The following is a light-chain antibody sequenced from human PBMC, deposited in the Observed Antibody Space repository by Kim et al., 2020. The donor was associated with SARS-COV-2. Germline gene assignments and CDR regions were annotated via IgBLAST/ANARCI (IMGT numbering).Light chain of an antibody. CDR3: QQYDSAPYT. V-gene: IGKV4-1*01. CDR2: WAS. Sequence: DIVMTQSPDSLAVSLGERATINCKSSQSVLYSSNNKNYLAWYQQKPGQPPKLLIYWASTRESGVPDRFSGSGSGTDFTLTISSLQAEDVTVYYCQQYDSAPYTFGQGPKLEI. CDR1: QSVLYSSNNKNY. J-gene: IGKJ2*01.